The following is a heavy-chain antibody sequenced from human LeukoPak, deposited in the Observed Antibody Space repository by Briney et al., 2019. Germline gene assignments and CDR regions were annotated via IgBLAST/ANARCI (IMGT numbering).Heavy chain of an antibody. CDR2: IEPNSGGA. V-gene: IGHV1-2*04. CDR1: GYTFTVKF. D-gene: IGHD3-22*01. Sequence: ASVKVSCKTSGYTFTVKFLHWLRQAPGQGLEWIAGIEPNSGGAVYGQNFRGWVTVTRDTSVSTAYMELSRLRSDDTAVYYCAVENFYDRSGYSKAFDYWGQGTLVTVSS. CDR3: AVENFYDRSGYSKAFDY. J-gene: IGHJ4*02.